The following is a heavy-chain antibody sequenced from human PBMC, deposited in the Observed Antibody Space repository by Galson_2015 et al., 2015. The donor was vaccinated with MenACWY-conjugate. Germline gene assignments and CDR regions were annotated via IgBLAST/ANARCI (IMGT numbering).Heavy chain of an antibody. CDR1: GFTFSDYY. V-gene: IGHV4-34*12. CDR2: IFYSAIS. D-gene: IGHD3-22*01. CDR3: ARATWSYFDNGGYPNWFDT. Sequence: LRLSCAASGFTFSDYYMSWIRQSPGKGLEWIGGIFYSAISNYNPSLKSRVSISVDTSKDGFSLRLSAVTAADTAEYYCARATWSYFDNGGYPNWFDTWGRGTLVIVSS. J-gene: IGHJ5*02.